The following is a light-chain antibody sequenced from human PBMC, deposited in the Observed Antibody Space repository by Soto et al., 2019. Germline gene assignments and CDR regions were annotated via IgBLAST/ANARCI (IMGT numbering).Light chain of an antibody. J-gene: IGKJ1*01. V-gene: IGKV3-15*01. CDR3: QQYNNWPPWT. Sequence: EVVMRQSPATLSVSPGGRATLSCRASQSVSSNLAWYQQKPGQAPRLLIYGASTRATGIPARFSGSGSGTEFTLTISSLQSEDFAVYYCQQYNNWPPWTFGQGTKVDIK. CDR1: QSVSSN. CDR2: GAS.